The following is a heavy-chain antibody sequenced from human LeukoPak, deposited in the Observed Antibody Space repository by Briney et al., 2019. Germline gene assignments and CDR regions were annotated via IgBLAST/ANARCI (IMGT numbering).Heavy chain of an antibody. Sequence: NPSETLSLTCTVSGGSISSYYWSWIRQPPGKGLEWIGYIYYSGSTNYNPSLKSRVTISVDTSKNQFSLRLSSVTAADTAVYYCARLVRLGPGIAAAGIRGFDPWGQGTLVTVSS. CDR1: GGSISSYY. CDR2: IYYSGST. D-gene: IGHD6-13*01. J-gene: IGHJ5*02. CDR3: ARLVRLGPGIAAAGIRGFDP. V-gene: IGHV4-59*01.